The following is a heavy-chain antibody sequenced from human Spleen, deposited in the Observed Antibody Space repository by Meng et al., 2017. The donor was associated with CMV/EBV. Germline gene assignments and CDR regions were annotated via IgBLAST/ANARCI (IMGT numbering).Heavy chain of an antibody. CDR1: GGSFSGYY. CDR2: INHSGST. V-gene: IGHV4-34*01. J-gene: IGHJ4*02. CDR3: ARGPLFDY. Sequence: TLLLSCAVYGGSFSGYYWSWIRQPPGKGLEWIGEINHSGSTNYSPSLKSRVTISVDTSKNQFSLKLSSVTAADTAVYYCARGPLFDYWGQGSLVTVSS.